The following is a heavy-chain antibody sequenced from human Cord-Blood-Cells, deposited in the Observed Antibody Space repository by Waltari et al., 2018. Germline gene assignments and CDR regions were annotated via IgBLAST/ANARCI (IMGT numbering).Heavy chain of an antibody. D-gene: IGHD3-10*01. V-gene: IGHV3-7*01. Sequence: EVQLVESGGGLVQPGGSLRLSCAASGFTISSYWMSWVRQAPGKGLEWVANIKQDGSEKYYVDSVKGRFTISRDNAKNSLYLQMNSLRAEDTAVYYCAGSGSYDAFDIWGQGTMVTVSS. J-gene: IGHJ3*02. CDR2: IKQDGSEK. CDR1: GFTISSYW. CDR3: AGSGSYDAFDI.